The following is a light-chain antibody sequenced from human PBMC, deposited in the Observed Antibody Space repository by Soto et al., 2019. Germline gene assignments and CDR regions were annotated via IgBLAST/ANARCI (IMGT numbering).Light chain of an antibody. V-gene: IGKV3-15*01. Sequence: EIVMTQSPATLSVSPGERATLSCRASQTVSVNLAWYQQKPGQAPRLLIYGASTRATGVPARFSGSGSGTEFTLTISSLQFEDFAVYYCQHYNDWPPFTFGPGTRVDIK. J-gene: IGKJ3*01. CDR2: GAS. CDR3: QHYNDWPPFT. CDR1: QTVSVN.